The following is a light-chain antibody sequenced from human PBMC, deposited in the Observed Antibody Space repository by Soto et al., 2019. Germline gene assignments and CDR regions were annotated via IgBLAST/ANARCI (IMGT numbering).Light chain of an antibody. Sequence: EIVMTQSPATLSVSPGERATLSCRASQSVSSNLAGYQQKPGQAPRLLIYGASTRATGIPARFSGRGSGTEFTLTVSRLQSEEFAVYYCQQYHNWPPLTLAGGTKEEIK. J-gene: IGKJ4*01. CDR1: QSVSSN. CDR3: QQYHNWPPLT. V-gene: IGKV3D-15*01. CDR2: GAS.